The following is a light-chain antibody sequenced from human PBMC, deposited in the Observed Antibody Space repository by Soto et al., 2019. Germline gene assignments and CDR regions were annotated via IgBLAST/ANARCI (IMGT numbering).Light chain of an antibody. Sequence: EIVMTQSPGTLSVFPGERVTLSCRASQSVSGYLDWFQQKPGQAPRLLIYGAFKRATGIPDRFSGSGSGTDFTLTISRMEPEDFAVYCCQQYGSSPRTFGQGTKVDIK. CDR2: GAF. CDR3: QQYGSSPRT. J-gene: IGKJ1*01. CDR1: QSVSGY. V-gene: IGKV3-20*01.